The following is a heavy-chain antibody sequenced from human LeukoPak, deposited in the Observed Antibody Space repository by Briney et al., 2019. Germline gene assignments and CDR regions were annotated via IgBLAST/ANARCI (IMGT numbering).Heavy chain of an antibody. D-gene: IGHD2-2*01. J-gene: IGHJ4*02. CDR1: GFTFSSYG. CDR2: IRYDGSNK. V-gene: IGHV3-30*02. CDR3: ARDPRYCSSTSCYGYFDY. Sequence: GGSLRLSCGASGFTFSSYGMHWVRQAPGKGLEWVAFIRYDGSNKYYADSVKGRFTISRDNAKNSLYLQMNSLRADDTAVYYCARDPRYCSSTSCYGYFDYWGQGTLVTVSS.